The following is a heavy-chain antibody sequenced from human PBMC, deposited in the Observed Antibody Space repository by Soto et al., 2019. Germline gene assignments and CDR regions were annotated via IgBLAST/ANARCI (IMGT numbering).Heavy chain of an antibody. J-gene: IGHJ6*03. D-gene: IGHD6-6*01. Sequence: LSLTCAVYGGSFSGYYWSWIRQPPGKGLEWIGEINHSGSTNYNPSLKSRVTISVDTSKNQFSLKLSSVTAADTAVYYCARGRSIAARKNYYYYMEVWGKGTTVTVSS. CDR2: INHSGST. V-gene: IGHV4-34*01. CDR3: ARGRSIAARKNYYYYMEV. CDR1: GGSFSGYY.